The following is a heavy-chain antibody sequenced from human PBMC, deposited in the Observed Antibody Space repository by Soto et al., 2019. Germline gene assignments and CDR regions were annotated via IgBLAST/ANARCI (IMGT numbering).Heavy chain of an antibody. Sequence: KSSETLSLTCTVSDGSISTYFCNWIRQPAGKGLEWIGRIDNSGNTDYNPSLKSRVTMSADTSRNQFSLKLNSVTAADTAVYYCARGGQDFWSGPFDYWGQGALVTVSS. V-gene: IGHV4-4*07. CDR3: ARGGQDFWSGPFDY. D-gene: IGHD3-3*01. CDR1: DGSISTYF. J-gene: IGHJ4*02. CDR2: IDNSGNT.